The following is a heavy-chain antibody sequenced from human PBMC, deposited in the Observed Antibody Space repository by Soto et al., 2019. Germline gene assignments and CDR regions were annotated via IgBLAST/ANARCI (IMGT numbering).Heavy chain of an antibody. V-gene: IGHV1-18*01. D-gene: IGHD3-10*01. J-gene: IGHJ6*02. Sequence: ASVKVSCKASGYTFNNYGITWVRQAPGQGLEWLGWISVYNGNKNYAKKVQGRVSMTADTSTSTAHMELRSLQSDDTAVYFCARVAITLIRRLKVDFYNMDVWGQGTTVTVSS. CDR3: ARVAITLIRRLKVDFYNMDV. CDR2: ISVYNGNK. CDR1: GYTFNNYG.